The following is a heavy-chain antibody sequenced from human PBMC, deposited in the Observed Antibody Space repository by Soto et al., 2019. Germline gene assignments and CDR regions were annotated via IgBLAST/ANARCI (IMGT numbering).Heavy chain of an antibody. Sequence: GGSLRLSCAASGFTFSSYAMSWVRQAPGKGLEWVSAISGSGGSTYYADSVKGRFTISRDNSKNTLYLQRNSPRAEDTYLYACAKDRGDRFRINAFDIWGQGTMVTVSS. J-gene: IGHJ3*02. V-gene: IGHV3-23*01. CDR2: ISGSGGST. D-gene: IGHD2-21*01. CDR3: AKDRGDRFRINAFDI. CDR1: GFTFSSYA.